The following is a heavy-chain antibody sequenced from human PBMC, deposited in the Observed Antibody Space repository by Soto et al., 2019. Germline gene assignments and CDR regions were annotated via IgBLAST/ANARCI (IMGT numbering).Heavy chain of an antibody. CDR2: ISGSGGST. CDR3: AKDLRVYCSGGSCSNFDY. D-gene: IGHD2-15*01. J-gene: IGHJ4*02. Sequence: GGSLRLSCAASGFTFSSYAMSWVRQAPGKGLEWVSAISGSGGSTYYADSVKGRFTISRDNSKNTLYLQMNSLRAEDTAVYYCAKDLRVYCSGGSCSNFDYWGQGTLVTVSS. CDR1: GFTFSSYA. V-gene: IGHV3-23*01.